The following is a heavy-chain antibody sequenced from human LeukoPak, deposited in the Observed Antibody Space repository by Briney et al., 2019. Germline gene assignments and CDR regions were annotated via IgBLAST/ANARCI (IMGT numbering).Heavy chain of an antibody. D-gene: IGHD2-2*02. J-gene: IGHJ4*02. CDR3: ARIYFGPDY. CDR2: INPNTGDT. Sequence: ASVKVSCKASGYTFSGYYLHWVRQAPGQGLEWVGWINPNTGDTKYAQKFQGRVTLTRDTSITTAYMELNRLTSDDTAVYYCARIYFGPDYWGQGTLVTVSS. V-gene: IGHV1-2*02. CDR1: GYTFSGYY.